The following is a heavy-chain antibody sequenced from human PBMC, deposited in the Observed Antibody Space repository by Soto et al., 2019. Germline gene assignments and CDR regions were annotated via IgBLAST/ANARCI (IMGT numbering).Heavy chain of an antibody. CDR3: AREKIIADFGVVGWFDP. V-gene: IGHV3-74*01. D-gene: IGHD3-3*01. CDR1: GFTFSSYW. CDR2: INSDGSST. Sequence: GGSLRLSCAASGFTFSSYWMHCVRQAPGKGLVWVSRINSDGSSTSYADSVKGRFTISRDNAKNTLYLQMNSLRAEDTAVYYCAREKIIADFGVVGWFDPWGQGTLVTVSS. J-gene: IGHJ5*02.